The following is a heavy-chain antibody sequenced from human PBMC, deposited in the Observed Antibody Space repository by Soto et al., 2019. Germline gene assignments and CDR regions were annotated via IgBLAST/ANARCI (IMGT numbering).Heavy chain of an antibody. CDR3: ARGAYRSSYYYGFDV. D-gene: IGHD6-6*01. J-gene: IGHJ6*02. Sequence: ASVKVSCKAAGYTFTGYYIHWVRQAPGQGLEWLGWINPNNGGTKYAQKFQGRVTMTSDTSISTAHMELSRLRSDDTAGYYCARGAYRSSYYYGFDVWGQGTTVTVSS. CDR2: INPNNGGT. V-gene: IGHV1-2*02. CDR1: GYTFTGYY.